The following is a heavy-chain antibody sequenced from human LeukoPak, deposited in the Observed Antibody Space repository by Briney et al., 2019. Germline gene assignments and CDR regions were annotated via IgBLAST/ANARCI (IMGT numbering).Heavy chain of an antibody. D-gene: IGHD1-1*01. CDR2: IYNDDER. CDR1: GFTVTSNY. CDR3: ARSRDNVLDY. J-gene: IGHJ4*02. V-gene: IGHV3-53*01. Sequence: GGSLRLSCTVSGFTVTSNYMSWLRQAPGKGLEWIAVIYNDDERYYADSVKGRFAISRDSARNTLYLQMNSLRAEDTAVYYCARSRDNVLDYWGQGTLVTVSS.